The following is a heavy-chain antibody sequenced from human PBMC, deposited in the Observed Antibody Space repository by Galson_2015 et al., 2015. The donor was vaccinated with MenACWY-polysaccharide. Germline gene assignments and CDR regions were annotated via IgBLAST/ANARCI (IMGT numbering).Heavy chain of an antibody. Sequence: LRLSCAASGFPFSSYAMSWVRQAPGKGLEWVSGISGNGGSTYYADSVKGRFTISRDNSKNTLYLQMNSLRAEDTAIYYCAKFIAVAGTWNWFDPWGQGTLVTVSS. CDR1: GFPFSSYA. D-gene: IGHD6-19*01. CDR2: ISGNGGST. J-gene: IGHJ5*02. CDR3: AKFIAVAGTWNWFDP. V-gene: IGHV3-23*01.